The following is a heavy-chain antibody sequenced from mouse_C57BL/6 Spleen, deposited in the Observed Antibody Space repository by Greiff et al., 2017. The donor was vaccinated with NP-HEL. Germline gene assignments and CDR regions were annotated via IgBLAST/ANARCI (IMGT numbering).Heavy chain of an antibody. CDR2: ISYDGSN. V-gene: IGHV3-6*01. CDR3: ARRVYYGSSYWYFDV. D-gene: IGHD1-1*01. Sequence: VQLKESGPGLVKPSQSLSLTCSVTGYSITSGYYWNWIRQFPGNKLEWMGYISYDGSNNYNPSLKNRISITRDTSKNQFFLKLNSVTTEDTATYYCARRVYYGSSYWYFDVWGTGTTVTVSS. J-gene: IGHJ1*03. CDR1: GYSITSGYY.